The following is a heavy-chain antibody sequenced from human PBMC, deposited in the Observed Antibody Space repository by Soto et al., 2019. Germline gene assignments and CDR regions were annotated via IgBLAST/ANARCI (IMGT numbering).Heavy chain of an antibody. CDR1: GGTLSTYA. CDR3: ARGPPLEGYNDYYYYYYGMKV. D-gene: IGHD3-22*01. V-gene: IGHV1-69*01. CDR2: IIHIFGTS. Sequence: QVQLVQSGAEVKKPGSSVRVSCKASGGTLSTYAISWVRQAPGQGLEWMGGIIHIFGTSNYAQKFQGRVTITGDEVTDTVYMELSSLRSEDTAVYYCARGPPLEGYNDYYYYYYGMKVWGQGTTVTVSS. J-gene: IGHJ6*02.